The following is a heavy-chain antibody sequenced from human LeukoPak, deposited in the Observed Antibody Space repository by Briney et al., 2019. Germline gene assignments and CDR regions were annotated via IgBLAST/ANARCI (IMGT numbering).Heavy chain of an antibody. CDR1: GVSISGYY. CDR3: ARYSSSWSYNWFDP. J-gene: IGHJ5*02. Sequence: SETLSLTCTVSGVSISGYYWSWIRQPPGKGLEWIGYIYYSGSTNYNPSLKSRVTISVDTSKNQFSLKLSSVTAADTAVYYCARYSSSWSYNWFDPWGQGTLVTVSS. CDR2: IYYSGST. V-gene: IGHV4-59*01. D-gene: IGHD6-13*01.